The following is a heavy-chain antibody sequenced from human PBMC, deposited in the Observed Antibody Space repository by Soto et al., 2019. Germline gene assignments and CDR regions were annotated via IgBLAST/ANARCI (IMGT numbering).Heavy chain of an antibody. D-gene: IGHD3-22*01. CDR2: IYYSGST. CDR3: ARSWAWHYYDSSGPLFDY. J-gene: IGHJ4*02. CDR1: GGSISSYY. V-gene: IGHV4-59*08. Sequence: PSETLSLTCTVSGGSISSYYWSWIRQPPGKGLEWIGYIYYSGSTNYNPSLKSRVTISVDTSKNQFSLKLSSVTAADTAVYYCARSWAWHYYDSSGPLFDYWGQGTLVTVSS.